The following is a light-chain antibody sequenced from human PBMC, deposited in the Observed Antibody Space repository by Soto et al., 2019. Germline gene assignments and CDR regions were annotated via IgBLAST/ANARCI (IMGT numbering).Light chain of an antibody. CDR2: DAS. CDR1: QSISDS. Sequence: DIQMTQSPSTLSASVGDRVTITCRASQSISDSLAWYQQKPGKAPNLLIYDASSLESGVPSRFSGSGSGTDFTLTISSLEPEDFAVYYCQQRSNWPPITFGQGTRLEIK. CDR3: QQRSNWPPIT. V-gene: IGKV1-5*01. J-gene: IGKJ5*01.